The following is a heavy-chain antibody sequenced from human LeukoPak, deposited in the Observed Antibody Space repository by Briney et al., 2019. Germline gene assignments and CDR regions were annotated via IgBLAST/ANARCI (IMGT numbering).Heavy chain of an antibody. V-gene: IGHV3-15*01. CDR1: GFPFSDVW. J-gene: IGHJ4*02. CDR3: TTDWYYYDSSGYYPIF. CDR2: IKSKTDGGTA. Sequence: GGSLRLSCAASGFPFSDVWMSWVRQAPGKGLEWVGRIKSKTDGGTADYAAPVKGRFTFSRDDSKNTLYLQMNSLNTEGTAVYYCTTDWYYYDSSGYYPIFWGQGTLVTVSS. D-gene: IGHD3-22*01.